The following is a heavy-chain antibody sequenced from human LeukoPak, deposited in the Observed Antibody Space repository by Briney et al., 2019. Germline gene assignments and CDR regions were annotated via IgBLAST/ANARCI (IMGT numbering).Heavy chain of an antibody. V-gene: IGHV4-59*01. Sequence: SETLSLTCTVSGGSISSYYWGWIRQPPGKGLEWIGYIYYSGSTNYNPSLKSRVTISVDTSKNQFSLKLSSVTAADTAVYYCARREAYDYGDYWYFDLWGRGTLVTVSS. CDR1: GGSISSYY. CDR3: ARREAYDYGDYWYFDL. J-gene: IGHJ2*01. D-gene: IGHD4-17*01. CDR2: IYYSGST.